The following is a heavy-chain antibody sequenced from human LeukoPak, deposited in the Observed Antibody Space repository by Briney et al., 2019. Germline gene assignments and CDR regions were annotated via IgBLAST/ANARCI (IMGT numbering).Heavy chain of an antibody. CDR3: ARARYVNSFYAFDI. CDR1: GGSISSYY. CDR2: LSKSGNT. J-gene: IGHJ3*02. D-gene: IGHD3-16*01. V-gene: IGHV4-59*01. Sequence: PSETLSLTCTVSGGSISSYYWSWIRLPPGKGLEWIGYLSKSGNTNYSPSLKSRVTIFGDTPKNQFFLKLSSMTREDRAVYYCARARYVNSFYAFDIWGQGTLVTVSS.